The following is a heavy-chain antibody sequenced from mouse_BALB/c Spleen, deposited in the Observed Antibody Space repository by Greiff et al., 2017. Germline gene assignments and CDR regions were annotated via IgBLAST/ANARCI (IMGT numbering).Heavy chain of an antibody. D-gene: IGHD1-1*01. V-gene: IGHV1-9*01. CDR3: ARGGKLLRYFDV. CDR2: ILPGSGST. Sequence: QVQLQQSGAELMKPGASVKISCKATGYTFSSYWIAWVKQRPGHGLEWIGEILPGSGSTNYNEKFKGKATFTADTSSNTAYMQLSSLTSEDSAVYYCARGGKLLRYFDVWGAGTTVTVSS. CDR1: GYTFSSYW. J-gene: IGHJ1*01.